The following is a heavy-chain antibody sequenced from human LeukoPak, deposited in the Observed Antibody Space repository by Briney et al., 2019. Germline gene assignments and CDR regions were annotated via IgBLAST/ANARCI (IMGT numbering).Heavy chain of an antibody. Sequence: PSETLSLTCTVSGGSISSSSYYWGWIRQPPGKGLEWIGNIYYSGSTYYNPSLKSRVTISVDTSKNQFSLKLSSVTAADTAVYHCARADSIAARRRAGYYYYYYGMDVWGQGTTVTVSS. D-gene: IGHD6-6*01. CDR1: GGSISSSSYY. CDR2: IYYSGST. V-gene: IGHV4-39*01. J-gene: IGHJ6*02. CDR3: ARADSIAARRRAGYYYYYYGMDV.